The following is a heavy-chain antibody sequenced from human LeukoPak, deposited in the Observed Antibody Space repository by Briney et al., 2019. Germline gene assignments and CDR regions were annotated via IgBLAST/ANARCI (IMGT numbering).Heavy chain of an antibody. CDR3: ARVGAVAVAFDI. V-gene: IGHV1-18*01. CDR1: GYTFTSYG. J-gene: IGHJ3*02. Sequence: ASVKVSCKASGYTFTSYGISWVRQAPGQGLEWMRWISAYNGNTNYAQKLQGRVTMTTDTSTSTAYMKLRSLRSDDTAVYYCARVGAVAVAFDIWGQGTMVTVSS. D-gene: IGHD6-19*01. CDR2: ISAYNGNT.